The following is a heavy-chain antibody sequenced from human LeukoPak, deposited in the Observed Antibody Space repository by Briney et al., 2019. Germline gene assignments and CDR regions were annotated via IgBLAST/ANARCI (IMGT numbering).Heavy chain of an antibody. CDR1: GYTFTSYY. CDR2: INPSGGST. V-gene: IGHV1-46*01. J-gene: IGHJ4*02. CDR3: ARTHSCSGGSCYAHEIDY. D-gene: IGHD2-15*01. Sequence: ASVKVSCKASGYTFTSYYMHWVRQAPGQRLEWMGIINPSGGSTSYAQKFQGRVTMTRDTSISTAYMELSRLRSDDTAVYYCARTHSCSGGSCYAHEIDYWGQGTLVTVSS.